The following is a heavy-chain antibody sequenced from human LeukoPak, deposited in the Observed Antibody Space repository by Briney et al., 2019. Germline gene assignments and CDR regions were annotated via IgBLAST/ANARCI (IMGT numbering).Heavy chain of an antibody. Sequence: SETLSLTCTVSGGSIRSSYWSWIRQPPGKGLEWIGYIYYSGSTNYNPSLKSRVTISVDTSKNQFSLKLSSVTAADTAVYYCARYQTYDGSGFDYWGQGTLVTVSS. CDR2: IYYSGST. CDR1: GGSIRSSY. D-gene: IGHD3-22*01. CDR3: ARYQTYDGSGFDY. J-gene: IGHJ4*02. V-gene: IGHV4-59*08.